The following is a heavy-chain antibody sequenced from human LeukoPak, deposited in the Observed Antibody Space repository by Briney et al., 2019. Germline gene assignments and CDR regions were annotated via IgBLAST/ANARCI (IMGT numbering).Heavy chain of an antibody. J-gene: IGHJ6*02. CDR1: GFTFSRYA. V-gene: IGHV3-30-3*01. CDR2: TSFDGSNQ. Sequence: PGGSLRLSCAASGFTFSRYAMHWVRQAPGKGLEWVALTSFDGSNQYYADFVKGRFTISRDNSRDTLDLQMNSLRAEDTAVYYCAKDGGVGRLYYYYGMDVWGQGTTVTVSS. D-gene: IGHD3-3*01. CDR3: AKDGGVGRLYYYYGMDV.